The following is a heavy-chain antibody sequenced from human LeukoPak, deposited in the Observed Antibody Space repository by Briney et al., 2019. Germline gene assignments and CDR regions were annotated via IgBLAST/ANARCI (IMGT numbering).Heavy chain of an antibody. Sequence: SVKVSCKASGGTFSSYAISWVRQAPGQGLEWMGGIIPIFGAANYAQKFQGRVTITADESTSTAYMELSSLRSEDTAVYYCARSLNSYYDFWSGYYPPQSHYYYMDVWGKGTTVTVSS. CDR3: ARSLNSYYDFWSGYYPPQSHYYYMDV. CDR1: GGTFSSYA. V-gene: IGHV1-69*13. J-gene: IGHJ6*03. D-gene: IGHD3-3*01. CDR2: IIPIFGAA.